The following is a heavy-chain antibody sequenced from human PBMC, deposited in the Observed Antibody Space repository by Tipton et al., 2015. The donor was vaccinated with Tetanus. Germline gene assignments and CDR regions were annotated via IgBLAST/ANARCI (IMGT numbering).Heavy chain of an antibody. CDR2: ISTTSNTI. CDR1: GFTLRTYS. Sequence: SLRLSCAASGFTLRTYSMNWVRQAPGKGLEWISYISTTSNTIYYADSVRGRFTISRDNAKNSLYLQMNSLRAEDTAVYYCARDKSGPSFYWGQGTLVTVSS. D-gene: IGHD2-2*01. V-gene: IGHV3-48*04. J-gene: IGHJ4*02. CDR3: ARDKSGPSFY.